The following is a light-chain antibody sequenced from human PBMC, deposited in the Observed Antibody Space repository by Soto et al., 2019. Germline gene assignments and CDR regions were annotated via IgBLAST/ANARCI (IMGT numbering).Light chain of an antibody. V-gene: IGLV2-8*01. Sequence: QSALTQPPSASGSPGQSVTIPCTGTSSDVGGYNFVSWYQQLPGKAPKLMIYEVTKRPSGVPDRFSGSKSGNTASLTVSGLQAEDEADYYCSSFAGTNSRYVFGTGTKLTVL. CDR1: SSDVGGYNF. J-gene: IGLJ1*01. CDR3: SSFAGTNSRYV. CDR2: EVT.